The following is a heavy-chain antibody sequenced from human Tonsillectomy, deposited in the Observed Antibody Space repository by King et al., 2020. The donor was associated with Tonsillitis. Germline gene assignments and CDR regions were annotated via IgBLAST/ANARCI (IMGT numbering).Heavy chain of an antibody. CDR1: GFKFIDAW. D-gene: IGHD1-14*01. Sequence: VQLVESGGGLVKPGGSLRLSCAASGFKFIDAWMSWVRQAPGKGLECVGRIKSKGSGGTTDYAAPVKGRSTISRDDSRNTVYLQMNSLKSEDTAVYYCTWNHDFFYRMDVWGQGTTVTVSS. J-gene: IGHJ6*02. CDR2: IKSKGSGGTT. CDR3: TWNHDFFYRMDV. V-gene: IGHV3-15*01.